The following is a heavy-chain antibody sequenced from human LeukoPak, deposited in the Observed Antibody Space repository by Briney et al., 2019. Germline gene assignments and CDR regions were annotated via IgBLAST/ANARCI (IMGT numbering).Heavy chain of an antibody. J-gene: IGHJ4*02. CDR1: GGSISSYY. CDR3: AGLIAVAGTGFDY. CDR2: IYYSRST. Sequence: SETLSLTCTVSGGSISSYYWSWIRQPPGKGLEWIGYIYYSRSTNYNPSLKSRVTISVDTSKNQFSLKLSSVTAADTAVYYCAGLIAVAGTGFDYWGQGTLVTVSS. V-gene: IGHV4-59*01. D-gene: IGHD6-19*01.